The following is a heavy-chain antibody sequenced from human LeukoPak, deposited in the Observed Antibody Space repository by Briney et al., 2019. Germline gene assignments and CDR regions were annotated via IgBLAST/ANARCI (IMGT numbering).Heavy chain of an antibody. J-gene: IGHJ4*02. CDR1: GGSISSGGYS. CDR3: ARGDDFDY. Sequence: SETLSLTCAVSGGSISSGGYSWSWIWQPPGKGLEWIGYIYHSGSTYYNPSLKSRVTISVDRSKNQFSLRLSSVTAADTAVYYCARGDDFDYWGQGTLVTVSS. CDR2: IYHSGST. V-gene: IGHV4-30-2*01.